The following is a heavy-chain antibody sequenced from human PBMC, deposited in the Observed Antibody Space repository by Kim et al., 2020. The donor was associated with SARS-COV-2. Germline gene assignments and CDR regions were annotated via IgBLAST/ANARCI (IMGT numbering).Heavy chain of an antibody. D-gene: IGHD4-4*01. CDR3: VKDGLPTVTPFDY. Sequence: YADSVKGRFTISRDNSKNTLYLQMSSLRAEDTAVYYCVKDGLPTVTPFDYWGQGTLVTVSS. J-gene: IGHJ4*02. V-gene: IGHV3-64D*09.